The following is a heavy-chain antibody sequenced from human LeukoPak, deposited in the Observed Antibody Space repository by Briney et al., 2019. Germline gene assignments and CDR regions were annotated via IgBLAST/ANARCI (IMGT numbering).Heavy chain of an antibody. Sequence: GGSLRLSCAASGFTFSTYSMNWVRQAPGKGLEWVSGINWNGGSTGYADSVKGRFTISRDNAKNSLYLQMNSLRAEDTALYYCARVKMVRGVIYCYYYYMDVWGKGTTVTVSS. J-gene: IGHJ6*03. CDR1: GFTFSTYS. CDR3: ARVKMVRGVIYCYYYYMDV. V-gene: IGHV3-20*04. D-gene: IGHD3-10*01. CDR2: INWNGGST.